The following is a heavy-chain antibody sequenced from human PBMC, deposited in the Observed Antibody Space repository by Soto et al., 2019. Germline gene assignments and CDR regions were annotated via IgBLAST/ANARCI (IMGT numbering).Heavy chain of an antibody. CDR3: ARRTNTAGGWFDS. D-gene: IGHD6-13*01. Sequence: PSETLSLTFTVSGGSIGSSSYHWRWIRQPPGKGLEWIGSIDYSGTTFYNASLNSRVTISADTSKNQFSLKLSSVTAADTALYYCARRTNTAGGWFDSWGQGALVTVSS. J-gene: IGHJ5*01. CDR2: IDYSGTT. V-gene: IGHV4-39*01. CDR1: GGSIGSSSYH.